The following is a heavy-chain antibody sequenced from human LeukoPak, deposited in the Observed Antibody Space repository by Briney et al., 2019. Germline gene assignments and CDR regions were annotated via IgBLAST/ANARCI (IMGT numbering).Heavy chain of an antibody. Sequence: GGSLRLSCAASEFTFSSYEMNWVRQAPGKGLEWVSAISGSGGRTYYADSVKGRFTISRDNSKNTLYLQMNSLRAEDTAVYYCAKDRGKCLDGYCSSTSWIAFDYWGQGTLVTVSS. J-gene: IGHJ4*02. CDR1: EFTFSSYE. CDR3: AKDRGKCLDGYCSSTSWIAFDY. CDR2: ISGSGGRT. D-gene: IGHD2-2*01. V-gene: IGHV3-23*01.